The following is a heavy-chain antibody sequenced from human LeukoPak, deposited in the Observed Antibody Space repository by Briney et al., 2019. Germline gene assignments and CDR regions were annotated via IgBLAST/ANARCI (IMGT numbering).Heavy chain of an antibody. CDR1: GFTLSRCG. V-gene: IGHV3-30*18. Sequence: GGSLRLSCAASGFTLSRCGMHWVRQAPGKGLEWMGVLTYDGRTGYYGDSVKGRFTISRDTSKNMVFLEMSSLRSDDSAFYYCVKEQDNGVYRVADYWGQGTLVTVSS. CDR2: LTYDGRTG. J-gene: IGHJ4*02. D-gene: IGHD2-8*01. CDR3: VKEQDNGVYRVADY.